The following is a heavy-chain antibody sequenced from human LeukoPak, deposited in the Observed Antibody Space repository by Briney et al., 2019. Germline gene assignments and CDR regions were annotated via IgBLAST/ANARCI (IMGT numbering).Heavy chain of an antibody. J-gene: IGHJ4*02. Sequence: HPGGSLRLSCAVSGITLSNYGMSWVRQAPGKGLEWVAGISDSGGRTNYADSVKGRFTISRDNSKNTLYLRMNSLRAEDTAVYFCAKRGVVIRVILVGFHKEAYYFDSWGQGALVTVSS. V-gene: IGHV3-23*01. D-gene: IGHD2-21*01. CDR3: AKRGVVIRVILVGFHKEAYYFDS. CDR1: GITLSNYG. CDR2: ISDSGGRT.